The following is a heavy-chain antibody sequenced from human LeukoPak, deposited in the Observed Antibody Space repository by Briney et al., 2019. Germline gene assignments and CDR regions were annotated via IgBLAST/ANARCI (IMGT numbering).Heavy chain of an antibody. CDR3: VRTNYSSEH. Sequence: GGSLRLSCAASGFTFTSHLIHWVRQPPGKGLVWVSRVSGDGRTTNYADSVKGRFTISRDNAKNTVHLQMDSLRVEDTAVYYCVRTNYSSEHWGQGTLVTVSS. CDR1: GFTFTSHL. J-gene: IGHJ1*01. CDR2: VSGDGRTT. D-gene: IGHD1-1*01. V-gene: IGHV3-74*01.